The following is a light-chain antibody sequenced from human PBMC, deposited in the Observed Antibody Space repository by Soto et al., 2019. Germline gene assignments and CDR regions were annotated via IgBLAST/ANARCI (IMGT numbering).Light chain of an antibody. J-gene: IGKJ3*01. CDR1: QSVNSNY. Sequence: IVLTQYPGTLSLSPGESVTLSCRASQSVNSNYLAWYQQKPGQPPRLLIYSASFRATGIPDRFSGSGSGTDFSLTISRLEPDDFAVYYCHQYGCSQPFTFGPGTKVDFK. CDR3: HQYGCSQPFT. V-gene: IGKV3-20*01. CDR2: SAS.